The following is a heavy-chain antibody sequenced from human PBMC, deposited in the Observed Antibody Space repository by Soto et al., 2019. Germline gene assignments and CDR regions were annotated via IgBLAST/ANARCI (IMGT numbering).Heavy chain of an antibody. J-gene: IGHJ6*02. CDR1: GFTFSDFA. D-gene: IGHD3-3*01. CDR3: ARNQYYDFWSGYYMGYYYYYGMDV. Sequence: GGSLRLSCVVSGFTFSDFAMTWVRQTAGKGLEWISSISASGGSTNYADSVKGRFTISRDNAKNSLYLQMNSLRAEDTAVYYCARNQYYDFWSGYYMGYYYYYGMDVWGQGTTVTVSS. CDR2: ISASGGST. V-gene: IGHV3-23*01.